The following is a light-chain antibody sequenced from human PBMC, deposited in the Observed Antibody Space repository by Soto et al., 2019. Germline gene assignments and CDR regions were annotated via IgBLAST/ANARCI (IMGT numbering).Light chain of an antibody. V-gene: IGKV3-20*01. CDR3: QQYSSAPRWT. J-gene: IGKJ1*01. CDR2: GAY. Sequence: EIVLTQSPGTLSLSPGERATLSCRASQSVSSSYSAWYQQKPGQAPRLLIYGAYSRATGIPDRFRGSGSGKECTLSISRLEPEDFAVYYCQQYSSAPRWTCGRGTKVEI. CDR1: QSVSSSY.